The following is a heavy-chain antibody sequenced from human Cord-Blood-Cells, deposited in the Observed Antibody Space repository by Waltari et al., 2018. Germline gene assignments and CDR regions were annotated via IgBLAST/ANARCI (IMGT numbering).Heavy chain of an antibody. V-gene: IGHV3-15*01. CDR1: GFTFSNAW. Sequence: GESGGGLVKPGGSLRLSCAASGFTFSNAWMSWVRQAPGKGLEWVGRIKSKTDGGTTDYAAPVKGRFTISRDDSKNTLYLQMNSLKTEDTAMYYCTTKGGIAAAGAEYFQHWGQGTLVTVSS. J-gene: IGHJ1*01. D-gene: IGHD6-13*01. CDR3: TTKGGIAAAGAEYFQH. CDR2: IKSKTDGGTT.